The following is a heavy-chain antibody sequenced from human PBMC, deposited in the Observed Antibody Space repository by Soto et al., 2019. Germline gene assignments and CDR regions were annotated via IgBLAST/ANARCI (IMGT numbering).Heavy chain of an antibody. CDR1: GGSVSSGSYY. CDR2: IYYSGST. D-gene: IGHD3-10*01. J-gene: IGHJ5*02. V-gene: IGHV4-61*01. Sequence: SSETLSLTCTVSGGSVSSGSYYWSWIRQPPGKGLEWIGYIYYSGSTNYNPSLKSRVTISVDTSKNQFSLKLSSVTAADTAVYYCARGGGDRNWFDPRGQGTLVTVSS. CDR3: ARGGGDRNWFDP.